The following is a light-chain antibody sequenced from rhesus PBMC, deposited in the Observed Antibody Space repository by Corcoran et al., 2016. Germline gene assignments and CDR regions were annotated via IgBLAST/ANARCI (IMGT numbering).Light chain of an antibody. CDR2: AAS. Sequence: DIQMTQSPSALSASVGDRVTISCRASQNIYSNLAWYQQKPGKAPKLLIYAASSLQTGIPSRFSGSGSGTDFTLTISSLQPEASAAYYCQHYYDNPFTFGPGTKLDIK. CDR1: QNIYSN. V-gene: IGKV1S12*01. J-gene: IGKJ3*01. CDR3: QHYYDNPFT.